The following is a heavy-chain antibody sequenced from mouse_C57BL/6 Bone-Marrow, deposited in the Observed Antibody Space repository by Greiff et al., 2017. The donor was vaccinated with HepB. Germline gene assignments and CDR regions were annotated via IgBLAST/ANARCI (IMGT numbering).Heavy chain of an antibody. Sequence: VMLVESGPELVKPGASVKLSCKASGYTFTSYDINWVKQRPGQGLEWIGWIYPRDGSTKYNEKFKGKATLTVDTSSSTAYMELHSLTSEDSAVYFCARPLTFYYDYLDYWGQGTSVTVSS. J-gene: IGHJ4*01. V-gene: IGHV1-85*01. CDR2: IYPRDGST. D-gene: IGHD2-4*01. CDR1: GYTFTSYD. CDR3: ARPLTFYYDYLDY.